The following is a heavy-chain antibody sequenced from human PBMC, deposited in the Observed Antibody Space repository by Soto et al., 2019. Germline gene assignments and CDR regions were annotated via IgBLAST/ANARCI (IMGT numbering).Heavy chain of an antibody. CDR3: ARVSMYNTDRPCYHGMDV. J-gene: IGHJ6*02. V-gene: IGHV1-69*13. CDR1: GGTFSSYA. D-gene: IGHD1-20*01. CDR2: IIPIFGTA. Sequence: SVKVSCKASGGTFSSYAISWVRQAPGQGLEWMGGIIPIFGTANYAQKFQGRVTITADESTSTAYMELSSLRSEDTAVYYCARVSMYNTDRPCYHGMDVWGQGTTMPV.